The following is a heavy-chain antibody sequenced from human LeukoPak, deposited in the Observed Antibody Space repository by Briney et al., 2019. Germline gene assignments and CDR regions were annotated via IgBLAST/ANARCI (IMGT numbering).Heavy chain of an antibody. CDR2: IYTSGST. V-gene: IGHV4-4*07. J-gene: IGHJ6*03. CDR1: GGSISSYY. Sequence: SETLSLTCTVSGGSISSYYWSWIRQPAGKGLEWIGRIYTSGSTNYNPSLKSRVTMSVDTSKNQFSLKLSSVTAADTAVYYCARVAQDIVVVPAAPGYYYYYMDVWGKGTTVTISS. D-gene: IGHD2-2*01. CDR3: ARVAQDIVVVPAAPGYYYYYMDV.